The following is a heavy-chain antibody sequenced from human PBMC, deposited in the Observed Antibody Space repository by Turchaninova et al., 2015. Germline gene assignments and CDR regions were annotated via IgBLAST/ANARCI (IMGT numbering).Heavy chain of an antibody. J-gene: IGHJ3*02. CDR1: GFSFNIYA. Sequence: EEQLVESGGGLVKPGGSLRLSCVASGFSFNIYAMNWFRHDSGKGVGCVSSIRGCTXXTAXXXKGXXIISXDNAKXXLYXXXNSLRAEXXXLYYCARSEXDAYXXWGQGTMVTXSS. CDR3: ARSEXDAYXX. V-gene: IGHV3-69-1*01. CDR2: IRGCTX.